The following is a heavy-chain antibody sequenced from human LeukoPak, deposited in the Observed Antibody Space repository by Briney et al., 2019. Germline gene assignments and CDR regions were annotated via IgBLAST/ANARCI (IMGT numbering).Heavy chain of an antibody. CDR1: GYTFTNSY. CDR3: ARWDIGTFDY. CDR2: INSSGGGT. D-gene: IGHD5-12*01. Sequence: ASVKVSCKASGYTFTNSYLYWVRQAPGQGLEWMGMINSSGGGTSYAQKFQGRVTMTRDTSTSTVYMELSSLRSEDTAVYYCARWDIGTFDYWGQGTLVTVSS. J-gene: IGHJ4*02. V-gene: IGHV1-46*01.